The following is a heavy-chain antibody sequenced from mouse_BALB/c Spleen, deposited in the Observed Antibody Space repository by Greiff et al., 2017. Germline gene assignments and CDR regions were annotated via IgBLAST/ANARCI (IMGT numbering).Heavy chain of an antibody. CDR2: FYPGSGSI. J-gene: IGHJ4*01. Sequence: QVQLKESGAELVKPGASVTLSCTASGYTFTEYTIHRVKQRSGQGIVWSGWFYPGSGSIKYNEKFKDKATLTADKSSSTVYMELSRLTSEDSAIYFCARHEGSYPMDYWGQGTSVTVSS. CDR1: GYTFTEYT. V-gene: IGHV1-62-2*01. CDR3: ARHEGSYPMDY.